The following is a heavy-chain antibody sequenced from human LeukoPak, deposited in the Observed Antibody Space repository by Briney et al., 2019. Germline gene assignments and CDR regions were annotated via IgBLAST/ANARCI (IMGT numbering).Heavy chain of an antibody. Sequence: GGSLKLSCAASGFTFSGSAMHWVRQASGKGLEWVGRIRGKANSYATAYAASVKGRFTISRDDSKNTAYLQMNSLKTEDTAVYYCTRRGSYYGMDVWGQGTTVTVSS. CDR2: IRGKANSYAT. D-gene: IGHD1-14*01. V-gene: IGHV3-73*01. CDR1: GFTFSGSA. CDR3: TRRGSYYGMDV. J-gene: IGHJ6*02.